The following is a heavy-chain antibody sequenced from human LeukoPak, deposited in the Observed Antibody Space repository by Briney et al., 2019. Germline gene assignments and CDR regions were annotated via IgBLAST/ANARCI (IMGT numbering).Heavy chain of an antibody. D-gene: IGHD2-15*01. CDR1: GFTVSSNS. CDR2: IYSDNT. J-gene: IGHJ5*02. CDR3: IAFESGRYH. V-gene: IGHV3-53*01. Sequence: GGSLRLSCTVSGFTVSSNSMSWVRQAPGKGLEWVSFIYSDNTHYSDSVKGRFTISRDNSKNTLYLQMNSLKTEDTAIYYCIAFESGRYHWGQGTLVTVSS.